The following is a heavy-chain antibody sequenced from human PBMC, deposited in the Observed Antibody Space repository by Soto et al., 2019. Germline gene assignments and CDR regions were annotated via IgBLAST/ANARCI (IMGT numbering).Heavy chain of an antibody. CDR2: IYHSGST. CDR1: GGSISSGGYS. CDR3: ARGGYYDSSGFDY. D-gene: IGHD3-22*01. J-gene: IGHJ4*02. V-gene: IGHV4-30-2*01. Sequence: PSETLSLTCPVSGGSISSGGYSWSWIRQPPGKGLEWIGYIYHSGSTYYNPSLKSRVTISVDRSKNQFSLKLSSATAADTAVYYCARGGYYDSSGFDYWGQGTLVTV.